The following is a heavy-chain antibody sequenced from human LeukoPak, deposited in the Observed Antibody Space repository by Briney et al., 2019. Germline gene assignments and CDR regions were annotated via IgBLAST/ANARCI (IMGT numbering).Heavy chain of an antibody. Sequence: GGSLSLSRAASGFTFSSYWMHWVRQAPGKGLVWVSRINSDGSSISYADSVKGRFTISRDNAKNTLYLQMNSLRAEDTAVYYCAGALAGTYFDYWGQGALVTVSS. CDR3: AGALAGTYFDY. CDR1: GFTFSSYW. D-gene: IGHD6-19*01. V-gene: IGHV3-74*01. J-gene: IGHJ4*02. CDR2: INSDGSSI.